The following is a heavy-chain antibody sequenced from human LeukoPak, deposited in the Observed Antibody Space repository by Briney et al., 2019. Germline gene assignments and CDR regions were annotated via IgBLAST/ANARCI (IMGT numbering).Heavy chain of an antibody. CDR3: ASLGRLAVVTLPYDAFDI. J-gene: IGHJ3*02. Sequence: PGGSLRLSCAASGFTFSSYSMNWVRQAPGKGLEWVSSISSSSSYIYYADSVKGRFTISRDNAKNSLYLQMNSLRAEDTAVYYCASLGRLAVVTLPYDAFDIWGQGTMVTVSS. CDR2: ISSSSSYI. CDR1: GFTFSSYS. D-gene: IGHD4-23*01. V-gene: IGHV3-21*01.